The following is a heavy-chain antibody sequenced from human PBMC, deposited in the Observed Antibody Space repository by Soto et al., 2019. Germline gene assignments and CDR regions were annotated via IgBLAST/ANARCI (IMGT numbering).Heavy chain of an antibody. CDR1: GGSISSYY. CDR2: IYYSGST. V-gene: IGHV4-59*01. D-gene: IGHD6-13*01. CDR3: ARATPAYPGIAAAYYYYGMDV. J-gene: IGHJ6*02. Sequence: SETLSLTCTVSGGSISSYYWSWIRQPPGKGLEWIGYIYYSGSTNYNPSLKSRVTISVDTSKNQFSLKLSSVTAADTAVYYCARATPAYPGIAAAYYYYGMDVWGQGTTVTVSS.